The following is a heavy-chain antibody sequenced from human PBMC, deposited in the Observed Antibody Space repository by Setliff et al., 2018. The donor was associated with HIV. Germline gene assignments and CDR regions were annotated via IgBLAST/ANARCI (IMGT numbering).Heavy chain of an antibody. CDR2: IYYSGST. CDR1: GGSISSGSYY. D-gene: IGHD1-26*01. Sequence: PSETLSLTCTVSGGSISSGSYYWSWIRQPPGKGLEWIGSIYYSGSTYYNPSLKSRVTISIQTSKNQFSLKLTSVTAADTAVYYCARDRGSGSWFDFWGQGTLVTVSS. J-gene: IGHJ4*02. V-gene: IGHV4-39*07. CDR3: ARDRGSGSWFDF.